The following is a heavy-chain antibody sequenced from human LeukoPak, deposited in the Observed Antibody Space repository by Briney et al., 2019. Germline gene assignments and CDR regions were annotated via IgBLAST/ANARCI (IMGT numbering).Heavy chain of an antibody. D-gene: IGHD2-15*01. Sequence: SETLSLTCTVSGYSISSGYYWGWIRLPPGKGLEWIGSFFHSGSTYYNPSLKSRVTMSVDTSKNQFSLKLSSVTAADTAVYYCARTSHVARPFDYWGQGTLVTVSS. V-gene: IGHV4-38-2*02. CDR1: GYSISSGYY. J-gene: IGHJ4*02. CDR2: FFHSGST. CDR3: ARTSHVARPFDY.